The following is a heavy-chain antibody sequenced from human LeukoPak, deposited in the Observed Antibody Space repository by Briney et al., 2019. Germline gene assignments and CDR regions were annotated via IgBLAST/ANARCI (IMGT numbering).Heavy chain of an antibody. CDR2: IYSGGST. CDR1: GFTVSSKY. V-gene: IGHV3-53*01. J-gene: IGHJ4*02. CDR3: AGDHDSSGWCVFDY. Sequence: PGGSLRLSCAASGFTVSSKYMSWVRQAPGKGLEWVSVIYSGGSTFYADSVKGRFTISRDNSKNTLFLQMNSLRAEDTAVYYCAGDHDSSGWCVFDYWGQGTLVTVSS. D-gene: IGHD6-19*01.